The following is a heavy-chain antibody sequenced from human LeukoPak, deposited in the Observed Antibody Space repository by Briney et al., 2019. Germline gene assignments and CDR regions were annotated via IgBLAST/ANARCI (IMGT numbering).Heavy chain of an antibody. J-gene: IGHJ5*02. CDR2: IYHSGST. V-gene: IGHV4-30-2*01. D-gene: IGHD3-10*01. CDR1: GGSVSSGGYS. Sequence: SQTLSLTCAVSGGSVSSGGYSWSWIRQPPGKGLEWIGYIYHSGSTYYEPSLKSRVTISVDRSKHQFSLKLSSVTAADTAVYYCARVTMVRGDKGNWFDPWGQGTLVTVSS. CDR3: ARVTMVRGDKGNWFDP.